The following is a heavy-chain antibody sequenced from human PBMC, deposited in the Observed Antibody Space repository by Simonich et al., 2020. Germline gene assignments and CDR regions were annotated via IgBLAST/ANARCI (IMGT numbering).Heavy chain of an antibody. V-gene: IGHV1-2*02. D-gene: IGHD6-6*01. CDR1: GYTFTRYS. CDR3: ARARLYSSSHAFDI. CDR2: INPKRCSK. J-gene: IGHJ3*02. Sequence: QVQLVQSGAEVKKPGASLKVPCKASGYTFTRYSMHWVRQAPGQGLEWMGVINPKRCSKNYAQKVQGRVTMTRDTSISTAYMELSRLRSDDTAVYYCARARLYSSSHAFDIWGQGTMVTVSS.